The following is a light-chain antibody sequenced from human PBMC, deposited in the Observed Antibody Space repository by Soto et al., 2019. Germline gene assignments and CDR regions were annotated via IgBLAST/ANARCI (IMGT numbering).Light chain of an antibody. CDR1: QSVSSSY. V-gene: IGKV3-20*01. CDR2: GAS. CDR3: QQYGSSLRYT. J-gene: IGKJ2*01. Sequence: EIVLTQSPGTLSLSPGERATLSCRASQSVSSSYLAWYQQKPGQAPRLLIYGASSRATGIPDTFSGSGSGTDFTLTISRLEPEDFAVYYRQQYGSSLRYTCGQGTKLEIK.